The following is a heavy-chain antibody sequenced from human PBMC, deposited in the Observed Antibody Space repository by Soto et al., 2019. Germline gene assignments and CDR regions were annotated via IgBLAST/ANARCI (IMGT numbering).Heavy chain of an antibody. CDR3: ALAYSSSWYYFDY. V-gene: IGHV1-3*01. Sequence: QVQLVQSGAEVKKPGASVKVSCQASGYTVTSYAMHWVLQAPGQRLECMGWIKAGNGNTKYSQKFQGRVTITRDTSASTAYMELSSLRSEDTAGYYCALAYSSSWYYFDYWGQGTLVTVSS. J-gene: IGHJ4*02. D-gene: IGHD6-13*01. CDR1: GYTVTSYA. CDR2: IKAGNGNT.